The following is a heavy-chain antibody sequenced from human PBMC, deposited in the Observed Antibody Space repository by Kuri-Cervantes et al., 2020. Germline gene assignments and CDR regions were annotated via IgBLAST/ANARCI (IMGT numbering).Heavy chain of an antibody. CDR2: ISGSGGST. Sequence: GGSLRLSCAASGFTFSSYAMSWVRQAPGKGLEWVSAISGSGGSTYYADSVKGRFTISRDNSKNTLYLQMNSLRAEDTAVYYCASGGKGAYYYGSGKTYFDYWGQGTLVTVSS. J-gene: IGHJ4*02. CDR1: GFTFSSYA. V-gene: IGHV3-23*01. D-gene: IGHD3-10*01. CDR3: ASGGKGAYYYGSGKTYFDY.